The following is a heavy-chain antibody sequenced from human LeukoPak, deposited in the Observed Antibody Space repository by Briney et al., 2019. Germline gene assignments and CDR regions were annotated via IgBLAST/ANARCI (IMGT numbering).Heavy chain of an antibody. CDR3: ARRDYDILTGYYNYFDY. CDR1: GYSFTSYW. V-gene: IGHV5-51*01. J-gene: IGHJ4*02. Sequence: KSGESLKISCKGSGYSFTSYWIGWVRQMPGKGREWMWVIYAVDSDTGYRPSFRGQVTISADKSIRTAYLQWSSLKASDTAMYYCARRDYDILTGYYNYFDYWGQGPLVTVSS. CDR2: IYAVDSDT. D-gene: IGHD3-9*01.